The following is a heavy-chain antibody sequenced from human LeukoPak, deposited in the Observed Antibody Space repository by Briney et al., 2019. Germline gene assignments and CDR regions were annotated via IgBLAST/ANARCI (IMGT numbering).Heavy chain of an antibody. CDR3: ARDSCSGGSCYTNDY. D-gene: IGHD2-15*01. Sequence: ASVTVSCKATGYTFTAYYMHWVRQAPGQGLEWMGWINPNSGGTNYAQKFQGRVTMTRDTSISTGYMELSRLRSDDTAVYYCARDSCSGGSCYTNDYWGQGTLVTVSS. CDR2: INPNSGGT. CDR1: GYTFTAYY. J-gene: IGHJ4*02. V-gene: IGHV1-2*02.